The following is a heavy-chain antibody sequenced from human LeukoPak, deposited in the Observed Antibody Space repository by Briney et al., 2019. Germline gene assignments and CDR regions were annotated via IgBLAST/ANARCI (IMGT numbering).Heavy chain of an antibody. V-gene: IGHV3-23*01. CDR1: GFTFSSYA. Sequence: GGSLRLSCGASGFTFSSYAMSWVRQAPGKGLEWVSAIGSGTYYADSVKGQFTISRDNSKDRLYLQMNSLRPEDTAMYYCARVRGGRSWYYYGMDVWGRGTTVTVSS. CDR3: ARVRGGRSWYYYGMDV. D-gene: IGHD3-16*01. CDR2: IGSGT. J-gene: IGHJ6*02.